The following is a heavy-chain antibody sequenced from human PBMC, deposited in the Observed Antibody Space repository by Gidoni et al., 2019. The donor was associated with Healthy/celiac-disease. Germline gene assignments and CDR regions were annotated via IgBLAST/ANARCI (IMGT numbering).Heavy chain of an antibody. CDR2: IRSKAYGGTT. J-gene: IGHJ5*02. D-gene: IGHD4-17*01. CDR1: GFTLGDYA. CDR3: TREYYGDPYNWFDP. V-gene: IGHV3-49*05. Sequence: EVQLVESGGGLVKPGRSLRLSCTASGFTLGDYAMSWFRQAPGKGLEWVGFIRSKAYGGTTEYAASVKGRFTISRDDSKSIAYLQMNSLKTEDTAVYYCTREYYGDPYNWFDPWGQGTLVTVSS.